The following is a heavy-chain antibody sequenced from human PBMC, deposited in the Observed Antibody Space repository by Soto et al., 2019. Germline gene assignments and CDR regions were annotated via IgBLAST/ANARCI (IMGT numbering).Heavy chain of an antibody. Sequence: SETLSLTCAVYGGSFSGYYWSWIRQPPGKGLEWIGEINHSGSTNYNPSLKRRVTISVDTSKNQFSLKLSSVTAADTAVYYCARFEYSSSSRAFDIWGQGAMVTVAS. CDR3: ARFEYSSSSRAFDI. V-gene: IGHV4-34*01. D-gene: IGHD6-6*01. CDR1: GGSFSGYY. J-gene: IGHJ3*02. CDR2: INHSGST.